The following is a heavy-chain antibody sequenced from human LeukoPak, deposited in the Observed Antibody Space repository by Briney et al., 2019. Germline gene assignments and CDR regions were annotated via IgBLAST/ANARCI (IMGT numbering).Heavy chain of an antibody. CDR3: ARGYYYGMDV. CDR1: GGTFSSYA. V-gene: IGHV1-3*02. CDR2: SDAGNGDT. Sequence: GSSVKVSCKASGGTFSSYAISWVRQAPGQGLEWMGWSDAGNGDTKYSQEFQGRVTITRDTSASTAYMELSSLKCEDTAVYYCARGYYYGMDVWGQGTTVTVPS. J-gene: IGHJ6*02.